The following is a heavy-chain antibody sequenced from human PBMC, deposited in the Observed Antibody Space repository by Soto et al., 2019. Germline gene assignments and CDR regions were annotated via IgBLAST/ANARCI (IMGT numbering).Heavy chain of an antibody. D-gene: IGHD1-20*01. CDR2: ISYSGIT. CDR1: GGSISSYY. J-gene: IGHJ6*02. Sequence: QVQLQESGPGLVKPSETLSLTCTVSGGSISSYYWSWIRQPPGKGLEWIGYISYSGITNYNPSLKSRVTISVDTSKNQFSLKLSSVTAADTAVYYCARYKSNYYYGMDVWGQGTTVTVS. V-gene: IGHV4-59*01. CDR3: ARYKSNYYYGMDV.